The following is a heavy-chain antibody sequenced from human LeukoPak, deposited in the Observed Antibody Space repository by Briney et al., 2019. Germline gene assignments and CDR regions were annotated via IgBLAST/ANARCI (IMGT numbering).Heavy chain of an antibody. CDR3: ARDFDMGITPGDDFDF. Sequence: GGSLRLSCAASGFSFSKYGMHWVRQTPGEGLVWVSGIKEEGTYTSYADSVKGRFTISRDNARNTVFLQMNSLRAEDTAVYYCARDFDMGITPGDDFDFWGQGTLVTVSS. CDR1: GFSFSKYG. CDR2: IKEEGTYT. D-gene: IGHD3-9*01. J-gene: IGHJ4*02. V-gene: IGHV3-74*01.